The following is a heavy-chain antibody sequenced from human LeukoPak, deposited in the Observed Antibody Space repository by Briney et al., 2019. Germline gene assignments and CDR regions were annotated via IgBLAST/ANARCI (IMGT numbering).Heavy chain of an antibody. V-gene: IGHV3-15*01. D-gene: IGHD3-22*01. CDR1: GFTFSNSW. CDR2: IKSKTDGGTT. J-gene: IGHJ4*02. Sequence: GGSLRLSCAASGFTFSNSWMSWVRQAPGKGLEWVGRIKSKTDGGTTDYAAPVKGRFTISRDDSKNTLYLQMNSLKTEDTAVYYCTTGLYYDSSGLYWGQGTLVTVSS. CDR3: TTGLYYDSSGLY.